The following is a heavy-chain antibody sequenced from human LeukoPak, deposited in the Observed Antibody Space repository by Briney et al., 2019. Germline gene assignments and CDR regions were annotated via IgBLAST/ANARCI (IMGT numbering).Heavy chain of an antibody. J-gene: IGHJ4*02. CDR1: GYTFTGYY. V-gene: IGHV1-2*02. Sequence: GSVKVSCKVSGYTFTGYYMNWVRQAPGQGLEWMGWINPNSGGTNYAQKFQGRVTMTRDTSISTAYMELSRLRSDDTAVYYCARDLGSSVYYWGQGTLVTVSS. CDR2: INPNSGGT. CDR3: ARDLGSSVYY. D-gene: IGHD6-6*01.